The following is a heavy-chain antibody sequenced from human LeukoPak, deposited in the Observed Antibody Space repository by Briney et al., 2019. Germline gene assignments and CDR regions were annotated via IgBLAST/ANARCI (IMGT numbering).Heavy chain of an antibody. J-gene: IGHJ3*02. CDR1: GGSVSGYY. Sequence: SETLSLTCAVSGGSVSGYYWSWIRQPPGKGPEWIGKISHSGSTNYNPSLKSRVTISVDTSTNQFSLNLSSVTAADTAVYYCARSTNAFDIWGQGTMVTVSS. CDR2: ISHSGST. CDR3: ARSTNAFDI. V-gene: IGHV4-34*01.